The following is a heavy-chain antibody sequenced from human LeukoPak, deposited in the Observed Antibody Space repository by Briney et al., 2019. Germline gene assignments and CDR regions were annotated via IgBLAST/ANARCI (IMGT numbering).Heavy chain of an antibody. V-gene: IGHV4-59*01. CDR3: ARDSSSSGGGYYYYYYMDV. CDR1: GGSISSYY. Sequence: PSETLSLTCTVSGGSISSYYWSWIRQPPGKGLEWIGYIYYSGSTNYNPSLKSRVTISVDTSKNQFSLKLSSVTAADTAVYYWARDSSSSGGGYYYYYYMDVWSKGTTVTVSS. D-gene: IGHD6-6*01. J-gene: IGHJ6*03. CDR2: IYYSGST.